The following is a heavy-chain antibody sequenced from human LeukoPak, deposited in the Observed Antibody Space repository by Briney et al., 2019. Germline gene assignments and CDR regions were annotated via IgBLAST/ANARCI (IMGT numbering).Heavy chain of an antibody. J-gene: IGHJ4*02. CDR1: GFSSKNDH. CDR3: ARFTWGCRGGCC. Sequence: GGSLRLSCEVSGFSSKNDHINWIRQPPGKGLEWVSGVDGTGTSTSYGDSVRGRFTISRDTSKDTIYLQMNSLRAEDAAIYYCARFTWGCRGGCCWGRGTLVTVSS. V-gene: IGHV3-23*01. D-gene: IGHD7-27*01. CDR2: VDGTGTST.